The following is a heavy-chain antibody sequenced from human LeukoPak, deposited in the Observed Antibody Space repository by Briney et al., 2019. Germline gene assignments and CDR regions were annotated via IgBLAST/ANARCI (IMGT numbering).Heavy chain of an antibody. Sequence: PGGSLRLSCAASGFTFRSYAMSWVRQAPGKGLEWVSSISFSGGSTYYAQSVKGRFTISRDNTKNTLSMQMNSLRAEDTALYYCAKDLEGGGSEPGDFDYWGQGTLVTVSS. D-gene: IGHD2-15*01. CDR1: GFTFRSYA. V-gene: IGHV3-23*01. CDR2: ISFSGGST. CDR3: AKDLEGGGSEPGDFDY. J-gene: IGHJ4*02.